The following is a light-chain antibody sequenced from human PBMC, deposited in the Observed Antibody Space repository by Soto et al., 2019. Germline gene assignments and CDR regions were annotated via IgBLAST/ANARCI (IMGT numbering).Light chain of an antibody. CDR1: QSISGY. CDR3: QQSYSTLPIT. Sequence: IQMTQSTSSLSASVGDRVAITFRTSQSISGYLNWYRHKPGKAPTLLIYAASTLQSGVPSRFSGSGSGTDFTLTISNLQPEDFATYYCQQSYSTLPITFGQGTLLEIK. V-gene: IGKV1-39*01. J-gene: IGKJ5*01. CDR2: AAS.